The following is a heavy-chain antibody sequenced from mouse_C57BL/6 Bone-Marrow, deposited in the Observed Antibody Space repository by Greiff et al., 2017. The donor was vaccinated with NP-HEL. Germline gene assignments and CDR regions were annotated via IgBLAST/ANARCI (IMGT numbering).Heavy chain of an antibody. CDR2: IYPRSGNT. CDR1: GYTFTSYG. V-gene: IGHV1-81*01. CDR3: ARGSRFAY. J-gene: IGHJ3*01. Sequence: QVQLQHSGAELARPGASVKLSCKASGYTFTSYGISWVKQRTGQGLEWIGEIYPRSGNTYYNEKFKGKATLTADKSSSTAYMELRSLTSEDSAVYFCARGSRFAYWGQGTLVTVSA.